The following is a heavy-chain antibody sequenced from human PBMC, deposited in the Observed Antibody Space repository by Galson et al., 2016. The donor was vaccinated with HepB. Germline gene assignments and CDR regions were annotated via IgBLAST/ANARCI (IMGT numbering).Heavy chain of an antibody. CDR1: EFTFNKFA. V-gene: IGHV3-23*01. Sequence: SLRLSCAASEFTFNKFAMSWVRQAPGKGLEWVSGISGGGDRTHYIDSVKGRFTISRDNSKNTLFLQMTSLRAEDTAVYYCARDFGFRILRYYYYGMDVWGQGTTVTVSS. CDR2: ISGGGDRT. CDR3: ARDFGFRILRYYYYGMDV. J-gene: IGHJ6*02. D-gene: IGHD2-15*01.